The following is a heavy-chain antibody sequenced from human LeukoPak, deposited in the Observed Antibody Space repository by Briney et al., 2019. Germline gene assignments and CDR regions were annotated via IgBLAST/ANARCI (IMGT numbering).Heavy chain of an antibody. Sequence: GGSLRLSCAASGFTLSSYAMSWVRQAPGKELQWVSAISRGGDSPYYADSVKGRFTISRDNSRNTLYLQMNSLRAEDTAIYYCAKEVYGSGPYYLDYWGQGTLVTVSS. CDR3: AKEVYGSGPYYLDY. CDR1: GFTLSSYA. V-gene: IGHV3-23*01. CDR2: ISRGGDSP. J-gene: IGHJ4*02. D-gene: IGHD3-10*01.